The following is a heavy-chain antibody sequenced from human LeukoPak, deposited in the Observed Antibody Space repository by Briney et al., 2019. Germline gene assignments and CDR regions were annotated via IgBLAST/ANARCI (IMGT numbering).Heavy chain of an antibody. CDR2: IYSGGST. CDR3: AREVGPYSGSSTYYFDY. Sequence: GGSLRLSCAASGFTVSSNYMSWVRQAPGKGLEWVSVIYSGGSTYYADSVKGRFTISRDNSKNTLYLQMNSVRAEDTAVYYCAREVGPYSGSSTYYFDYWGQGTLVTVSS. D-gene: IGHD1-26*01. V-gene: IGHV3-66*01. CDR1: GFTVSSNY. J-gene: IGHJ4*02.